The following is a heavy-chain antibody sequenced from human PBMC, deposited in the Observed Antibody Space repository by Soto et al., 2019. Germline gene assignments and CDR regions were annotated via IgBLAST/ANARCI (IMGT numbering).Heavy chain of an antibody. V-gene: IGHV3-7*03. CDR3: TSATSSRGAPGVFIKD. J-gene: IGHJ4*02. CDR1: GFIFTNSW. D-gene: IGHD3-10*01. CDR2: VKQDGSVK. Sequence: EVQLVESGGDLVQPGGSLRLSCADSGFIFTNSWMSWVRQAPGKGLEWVANVKQDGSVKRYVDSVKGRFTISRDNAKNSVYLQMNSLRVDDTAVYYCTSATSSRGAPGVFIKDWGQGNLVTVSS.